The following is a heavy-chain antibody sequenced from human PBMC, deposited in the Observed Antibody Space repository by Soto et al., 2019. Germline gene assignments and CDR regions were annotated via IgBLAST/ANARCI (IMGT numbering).Heavy chain of an antibody. CDR2: ISWNSGSI. J-gene: IGHJ6*02. Sequence: GGSLRLSCAASGFTFDDYAMHWVRQAPGKGLEWVSGISWNSGSIGYADSVKGRFTISRDNAKNSLYLQMNSLRAEDTALYYCAKDRSSGSYYYYYGMDVWGQGTTVTVSS. D-gene: IGHD3-10*01. CDR3: AKDRSSGSYYYYYGMDV. CDR1: GFTFDDYA. V-gene: IGHV3-9*01.